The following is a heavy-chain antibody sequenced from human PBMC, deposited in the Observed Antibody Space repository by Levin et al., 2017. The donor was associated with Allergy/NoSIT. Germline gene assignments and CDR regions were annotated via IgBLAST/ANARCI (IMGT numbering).Heavy chain of an antibody. D-gene: IGHD3-22*01. CDR2: ISASGDST. V-gene: IGHV3-23*01. J-gene: IGHJ4*02. Sequence: QPGGSLRLSCAASGFTFSNYGMTWVRQAPGKGLEWVSSISASGDSTYYADSVKGRFTISRDKSRNTLYLQMSSLRAGDTAVYFCAKDLEVAITGRLFDYWGQGTLVTVSS. CDR1: GFTFSNYG. CDR3: AKDLEVAITGRLFDY.